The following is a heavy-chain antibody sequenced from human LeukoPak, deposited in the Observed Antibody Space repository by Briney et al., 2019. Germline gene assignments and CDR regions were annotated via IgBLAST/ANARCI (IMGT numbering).Heavy chain of an antibody. CDR3: AKDDKPDGNRYFDY. CDR1: GFTFSTFG. Sequence: GGSLRLSCAAAGFTFSTFGMHWVRRAPGKGLEWLTSIWPDGSNQYYADSVKGRLTISRDNSKSTLYLQMNSLRAEDSAVYYCAKDDKPDGNRYFDYWGQGTPVTVSS. D-gene: IGHD1-1*01. J-gene: IGHJ4*02. CDR2: IWPDGSNQ. V-gene: IGHV3-30*02.